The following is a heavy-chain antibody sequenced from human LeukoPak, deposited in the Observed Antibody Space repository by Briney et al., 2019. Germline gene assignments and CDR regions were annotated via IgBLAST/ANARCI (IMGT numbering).Heavy chain of an antibody. CDR1: GYTFTSYY. V-gene: IGHV1-46*01. J-gene: IGHJ3*02. CDR2: INFRGGTT. Sequence: ASVKVSCKASGYTFTSYYMHWVRQAPGQGLEWMGIINFRGGTTSYPQKFQGRVTMTRDTSTSTVYMELSSLISEDTAVYYCASRRDGSNYAAFDIWGQGTMVTVSS. CDR3: ASRRDGSNYAAFDI. D-gene: IGHD5-12*01.